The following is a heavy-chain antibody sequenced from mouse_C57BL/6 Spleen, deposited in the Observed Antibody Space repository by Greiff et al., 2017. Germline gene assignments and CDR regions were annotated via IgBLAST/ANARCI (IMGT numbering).Heavy chain of an antibody. D-gene: IGHD2-4*01. CDR3: ARGDDYDRFAY. CDR2: IDPSDSET. CDR1: GYTFTSYW. J-gene: IGHJ3*01. Sequence: QVQLKQPGAELVRPGSSVKLSCKASGYTFTSYWMHWVKQRPIQGLEWIGNIDPSDSETHYNQKFKDKATLTVDKSSSTAYMQLSSLTSEDSAVYYCARGDDYDRFAYWGQGTLVTVSA. V-gene: IGHV1-52*01.